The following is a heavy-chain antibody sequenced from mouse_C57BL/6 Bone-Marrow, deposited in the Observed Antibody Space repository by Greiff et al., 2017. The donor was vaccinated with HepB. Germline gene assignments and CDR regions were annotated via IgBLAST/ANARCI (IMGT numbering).Heavy chain of an antibody. Sequence: VQLVESGAELARPGASVKLSCKASGYTFTSYGISWVKQRTGQGLEWIGEIYPRSGNTYYNEKFKGKATLTADKSSSTAYMELRSLTSEDSAVYFCASSLYGNYFDYWGQGTTLTVSS. CDR3: ASSLYGNYFDY. J-gene: IGHJ2*01. D-gene: IGHD2-1*01. CDR2: IYPRSGNT. CDR1: GYTFTSYG. V-gene: IGHV1-81*01.